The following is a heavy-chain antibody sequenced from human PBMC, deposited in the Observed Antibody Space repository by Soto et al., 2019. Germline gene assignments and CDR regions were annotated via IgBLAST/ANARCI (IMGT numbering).Heavy chain of an antibody. V-gene: IGHV3-30-3*01. J-gene: IGHJ4*02. D-gene: IGHD7-27*01. CDR2: ISYDGSNK. CDR3: ARDPKTSGGQHWAFNYFDS. Sequence: GGSLRLSCAASGFTFSSYAMHWVRQAPGKGLEWVAVISYDGSNKYYADSVKGRFTISRDSSKSTLYLQVDSLRPEDAAVYYCARDPKTSGGQHWAFNYFDSWGQGTMVIVSS. CDR1: GFTFSSYA.